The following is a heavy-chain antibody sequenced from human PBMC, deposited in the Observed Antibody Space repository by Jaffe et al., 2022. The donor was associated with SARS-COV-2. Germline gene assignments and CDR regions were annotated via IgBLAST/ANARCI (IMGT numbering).Heavy chain of an antibody. Sequence: EVQLLESGGGLVQPGGSLRLSCAASGFTFSSYAMTWVRQAPGKGLEWVSGISGRGDSIYYADSVKGRFTISRDNSKNTLDLQMNSLRAEDTAVYYCAKERIASSVPYFFDRWGQGTLVAVSS. CDR3: AKERIASSVPYFFDR. J-gene: IGHJ4*02. CDR1: GFTFSSYA. CDR2: ISGRGDSI. D-gene: IGHD6-13*01. V-gene: IGHV3-23*01.